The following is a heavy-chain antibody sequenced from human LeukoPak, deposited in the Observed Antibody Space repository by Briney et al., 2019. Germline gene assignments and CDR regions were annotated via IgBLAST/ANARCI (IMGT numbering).Heavy chain of an antibody. CDR3: ARERSGSYYTFDV. J-gene: IGHJ3*01. D-gene: IGHD1-26*01. V-gene: IGHV4-59*13. CDR2: VSQSGAT. Sequence: SETLSLTCSVSGAAINGFSWSWIRQTPEKGLEWIGYVSQSGATTTNPSLKTRVSITADTSKSQFSLKMTSVTAADTAIYYCARERSGSYYTFDVWGPGTMVSVS. CDR1: GAAINGFS.